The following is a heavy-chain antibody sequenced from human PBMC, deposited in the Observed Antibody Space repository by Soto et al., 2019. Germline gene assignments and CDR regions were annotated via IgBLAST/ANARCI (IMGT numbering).Heavy chain of an antibody. Sequence: ASVKVSCKASGYTFTSYGISWLRQAPGQGLEWMGWISAYNGNTNYAQKLQGRVTMTTDTSTSKAYMELRSLRSDDTAVYYWARLTYYYDSRGRDRPPLVDPWGQGTLVTVSS. J-gene: IGHJ5*02. CDR3: ARLTYYYDSRGRDRPPLVDP. V-gene: IGHV1-18*01. CDR2: ISAYNGNT. CDR1: GYTFTSYG. D-gene: IGHD3-22*01.